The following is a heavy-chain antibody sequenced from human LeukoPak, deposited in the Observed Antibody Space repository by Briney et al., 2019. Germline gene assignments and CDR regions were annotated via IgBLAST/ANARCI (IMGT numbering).Heavy chain of an antibody. CDR1: GFTFSRYT. Sequence: GGSLRLSCAASGFTFSRYTMHWVRQAPGKGLEWVAVISYDGSNKLFADSVKGRFTTSRDSSKNTLYLQMNSLRAEDTAVYYCARSGSETQNWFDPWGQGTLVTVSS. CDR2: ISYDGSNK. V-gene: IGHV3-30*04. D-gene: IGHD6-25*01. J-gene: IGHJ5*02. CDR3: ARSGSETQNWFDP.